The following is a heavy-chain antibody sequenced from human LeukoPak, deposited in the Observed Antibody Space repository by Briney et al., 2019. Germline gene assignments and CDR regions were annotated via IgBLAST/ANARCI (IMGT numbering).Heavy chain of an antibody. CDR3: ARDSSEFRSLLFH. CDR2: ITPMFGTS. CDR1: GGTFSRHT. J-gene: IGHJ1*01. D-gene: IGHD1-14*01. V-gene: IGHV1-69*13. Sequence: SVKVSCKASGGTFSRHTISWVRQSPGQGLEWMGGITPMFGTSNYAQKFRGRVTIAADESTSTAYVELSSLRSEDTAVYYCARDSSEFRSLLFHWGQGTLVTVSS.